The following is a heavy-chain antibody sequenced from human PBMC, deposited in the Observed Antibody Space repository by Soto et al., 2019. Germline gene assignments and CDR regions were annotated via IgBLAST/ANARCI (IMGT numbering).Heavy chain of an antibody. J-gene: IGHJ4*02. CDR2: ISAYNGNT. D-gene: IGHD3-22*01. CDR3: ARDLPLSHYYDSSGYYYGFDY. V-gene: IGHV1-18*01. Sequence: ASVKVSCKASGYTFTNYGISWVRQAPGQGLEWMGWISAYNGNTNYAQKFQGRVTITTDTSTSTAYMELRSLRSDDTAVYYCARDLPLSHYYDSSGYYYGFDYWGQGTLVTVSS. CDR1: GYTFTNYG.